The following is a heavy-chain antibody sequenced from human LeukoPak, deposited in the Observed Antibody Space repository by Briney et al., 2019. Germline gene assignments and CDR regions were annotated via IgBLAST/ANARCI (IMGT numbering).Heavy chain of an antibody. CDR3: ARVEMPIIAVFDY. V-gene: IGHV3-30*04. J-gene: IGHJ4*02. CDR1: AFSFSKFA. Sequence: GGSLRLSCAASAFSFSKFALIWVRQAPGKGLEWVAATSPAGNEIYYADSVKGRFTISRDNSNNTLYLQMNSLRPEDTAVYYCARVEMPIIAVFDYWGQGTLVTVSS. CDR2: TSPAGNEI. D-gene: IGHD5-24*01.